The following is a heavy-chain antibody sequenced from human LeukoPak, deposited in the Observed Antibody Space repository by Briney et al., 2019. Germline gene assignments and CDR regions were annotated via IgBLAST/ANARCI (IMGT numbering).Heavy chain of an antibody. CDR3: ARVWGTVTTPTWFDY. V-gene: IGHV1-2*02. D-gene: IGHD4-17*01. Sequence: ASVTVSCKASGYTFSDYYMHWVRQAPGQGLEWMGWINYNSGVTNYAQKFQGRVTMTRDTSISTAYMGLSRLRSDDTAVYYCARVWGTVTTPTWFDYWGQGTLVTVSS. J-gene: IGHJ4*02. CDR1: GYTFSDYY. CDR2: INYNSGVT.